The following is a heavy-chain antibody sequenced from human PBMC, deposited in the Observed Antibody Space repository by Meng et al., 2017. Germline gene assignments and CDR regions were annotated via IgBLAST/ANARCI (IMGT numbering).Heavy chain of an antibody. CDR3: AMIRIAAAVLDY. J-gene: IGHJ4*02. D-gene: IGHD6-13*01. V-gene: IGHV4-39*07. Sequence: LRESGQGLLKPPGTLPLPCTVSGGSISSSSSYWGWIRQPPGKGLEWIGSIYYSGSTYYNPSLKSRVTISVDTSKNQFSLKLSSVTAADTAVYYCAMIRIAAAVLDYWGQGTLVTVSS. CDR2: IYYSGST. CDR1: GGSISSSSSY.